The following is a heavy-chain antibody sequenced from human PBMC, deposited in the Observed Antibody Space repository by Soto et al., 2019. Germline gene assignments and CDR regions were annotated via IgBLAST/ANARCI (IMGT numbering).Heavy chain of an antibody. CDR1: GFTFSSYA. J-gene: IGHJ6*02. Sequence: GGSLRLSCAASGFTFSSYAMSWVRQAPGKGLEWVSAISGSGGSTYYADSVKGRFTISRDNSKNTLYLQMNSLRAEDTAVYYCAKKDSITIFGGSNYYYYGMDVWGQGTTVTVSS. D-gene: IGHD3-3*01. CDR2: ISGSGGST. CDR3: AKKDSITIFGGSNYYYYGMDV. V-gene: IGHV3-23*01.